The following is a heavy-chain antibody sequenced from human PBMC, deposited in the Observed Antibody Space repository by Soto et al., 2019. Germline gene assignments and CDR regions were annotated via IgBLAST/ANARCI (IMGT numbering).Heavy chain of an antibody. CDR1: GGSISSDKYY. CDR3: VSDSGGWGSFDS. J-gene: IGHJ4*02. D-gene: IGHD3-10*01. CDR2: IYYTGST. V-gene: IGHV4-30-4*01. Sequence: QVQLQESGPGLVKPSQTLSLTCTVSGGSISSDKYYCSWIRQPPGKGLEWIGYIYYTGSTYYNPSLKSRVTISVDTSKNQFSLRLSSVTAADTAVYYCVSDSGGWGSFDSWGQGTLVTVSS.